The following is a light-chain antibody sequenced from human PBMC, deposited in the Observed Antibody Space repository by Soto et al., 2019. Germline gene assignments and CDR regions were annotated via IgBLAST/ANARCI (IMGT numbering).Light chain of an antibody. V-gene: IGKV1-5*03. J-gene: IGKJ4*01. CDR1: QTINSW. CDR2: KAS. Sequence: DLQMTPSPSTLSASIGDRVTITCRASQTINSWLAWYQQKPGRAPKLLIYKASTLQNGVPPRVSCSGTGTDFNLTITSLQPDDFATYFFQQYNSYVTFGGGTKVEIK. CDR3: QQYNSYVT.